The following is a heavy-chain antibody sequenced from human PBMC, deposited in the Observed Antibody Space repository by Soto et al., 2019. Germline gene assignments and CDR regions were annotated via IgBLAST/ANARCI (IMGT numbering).Heavy chain of an antibody. J-gene: IGHJ3*02. V-gene: IGHV1-18*01. CDR1: GYTFSSFG. CDR2: INPDNGNT. Sequence: ASVKVSCKASGYTFSSFGITWVRQAPGQGLEWMGWINPDNGNTNYAQKLQGRVTMTTDTSTSTANMDLRSLRSDDTAVYYCARDTRWSPCGGDCIRAFDIWGQGTIVTVSS. CDR3: ARDTRWSPCGGDCIRAFDI. D-gene: IGHD2-21*02.